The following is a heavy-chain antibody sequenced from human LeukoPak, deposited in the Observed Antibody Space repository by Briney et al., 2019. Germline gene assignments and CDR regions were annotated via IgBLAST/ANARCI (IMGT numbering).Heavy chain of an antibody. J-gene: IGHJ3*02. D-gene: IGHD6-13*01. V-gene: IGHV3-23*01. CDR2: ISGSAAWT. Sequence: GGSLRLSCAASGFTFRSKAMSWVRQAPGKGLEWVSGISGSAAWTDYGESVKGRFTISRDNSKNTLHLQMNSLRAEDTAVYFCAKDSEYSSSWYSPIDTFDIWGQGTMVTVSS. CDR1: GFTFRSKA. CDR3: AKDSEYSSSWYSPIDTFDI.